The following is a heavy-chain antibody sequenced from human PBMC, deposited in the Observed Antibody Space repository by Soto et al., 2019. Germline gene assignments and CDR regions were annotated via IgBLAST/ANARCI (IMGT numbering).Heavy chain of an antibody. Sequence: PSETLSLTCTVSGGSISSSGYYWGWIRQPPGKGLEWIGTISYSGSTYYNPSLKSRVTMSGDTSNNQFSLKLSSVTAADTAVYFCAAGLDHNKGGYWGQGTLVTVS. V-gene: IGHV4-39*01. CDR2: ISYSGST. J-gene: IGHJ4*02. D-gene: IGHD2-2*03. CDR1: GGSISSSGYY. CDR3: AAGLDHNKGGY.